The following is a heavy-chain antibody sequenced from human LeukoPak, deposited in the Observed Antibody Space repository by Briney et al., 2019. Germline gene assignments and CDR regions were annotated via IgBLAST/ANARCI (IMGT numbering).Heavy chain of an antibody. CDR3: ARGKYCGGDCYFDY. CDR2: IYYSGST. Sequence: PSETLSLTCTVSGGSISSYYWSWIRQPPGKGLEWIGYIYYSGSTNYNPSLKSRVTISVDTSKNQFSLKLSCVTAADTAVYYCARGKYCGGDCYFDYWGQGTLVTVSS. J-gene: IGHJ4*02. D-gene: IGHD2-21*02. CDR1: GGSISSYY. V-gene: IGHV4-59*01.